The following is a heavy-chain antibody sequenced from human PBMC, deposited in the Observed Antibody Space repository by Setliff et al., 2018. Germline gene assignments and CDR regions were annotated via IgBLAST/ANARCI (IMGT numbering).Heavy chain of an antibody. V-gene: IGHV3-23*01. Sequence: GGSLRLSCAASGFTFSSYAMSWVRQAPGKGLEWVSAISGSGGGTYYADSVKGRFTISRDNSKNTLYLQMNSLRAEDTAVYYCARDQDSGSYFPAGWFDPWGQGTLVTVSS. D-gene: IGHD1-26*01. CDR1: GFTFSSYA. CDR2: ISGSGGGT. CDR3: ARDQDSGSYFPAGWFDP. J-gene: IGHJ5*02.